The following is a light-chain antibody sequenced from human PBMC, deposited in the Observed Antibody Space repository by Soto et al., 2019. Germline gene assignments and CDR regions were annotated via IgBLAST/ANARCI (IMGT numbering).Light chain of an antibody. J-gene: IGKJ5*01. CDR3: QQYYNWPRT. CDR1: QSVSSSY. Sequence: EIGLPKSPDTLSLSPGERATLSCRASQSVSSSYLAWYQQKPGQAPRLLFYGASTGATGLPARFSGSGSGTEFTLTINSLQAEDCAVYYCQQYYNWPRTFCQGTRLEIK. CDR2: GAS. V-gene: IGKV3-15*01.